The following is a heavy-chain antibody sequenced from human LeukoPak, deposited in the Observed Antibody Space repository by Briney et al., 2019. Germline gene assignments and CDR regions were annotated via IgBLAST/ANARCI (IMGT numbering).Heavy chain of an antibody. CDR3: AREPTPDGDYDYVWGSYRGHFDY. CDR1: GGSNSSGNYY. D-gene: IGHD3-16*02. J-gene: IGHJ4*02. CDR2: IYISRST. Sequence: SQTLSLTCTVSGGSNSSGNYYWSWIRQPAGKGLEWIGRIYISRSTNYNPSLRSRVTISVDTSKNQFSLKLSSVTAADTAVYYCAREPTPDGDYDYVWGSYRGHFDYWGQGTLVTVSS. V-gene: IGHV4-61*02.